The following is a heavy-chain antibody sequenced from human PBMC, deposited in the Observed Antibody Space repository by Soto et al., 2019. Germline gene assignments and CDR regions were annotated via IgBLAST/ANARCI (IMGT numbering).Heavy chain of an antibody. V-gene: IGHV1-18*04. D-gene: IGHD3-22*01. CDR2: TTASNTHT. J-gene: IGHJ4*02. CDR3: AGGGYSSGYHY. CDR1: GYTFTSFD. Sequence: QVQLLQSGTEVKEPGASVKVSCTASGYTFTSFDISWVRQAPGQGLEWVGWTTASNTHTNYAQKLQGRVTMTTHTSSSTSYMELRSLRSDDTAIYYCAGGGYSSGYHYWGQGTLVTGAS.